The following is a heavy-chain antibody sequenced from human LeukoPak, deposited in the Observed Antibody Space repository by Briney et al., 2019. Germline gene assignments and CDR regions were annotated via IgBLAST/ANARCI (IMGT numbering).Heavy chain of an antibody. CDR1: GXTFSSYA. D-gene: IGHD3-22*01. J-gene: IGHJ4*02. CDR3: ARDYYDSSGFVDY. Sequence: GRSLRLSCAASGXTFSSYAMHWVRQAPGKGLEWVAVISYDGSNKYYADSVKGRFTISRDNSKNTLYLQMNSLRAEDTAVYYCARDYYDSSGFVDYWGQGTLVTVSS. V-gene: IGHV3-30-3*01. CDR2: ISYDGSNK.